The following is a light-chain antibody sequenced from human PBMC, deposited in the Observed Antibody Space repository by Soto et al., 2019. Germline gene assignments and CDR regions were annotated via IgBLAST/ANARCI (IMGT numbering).Light chain of an antibody. V-gene: IGKV3-15*01. CDR3: QQYFEWPPMT. CDR2: GAS. J-gene: IGKJ1*01. Sequence: VMTQSPATLSVSPGERATLSCWASETVATNLAWYQQKPCQAPRLLISGASTRAAGISDRFRGSGSGTEFTLTISSLRSEDSAIYYCQQYFEWPPMTSGQRTKVEI. CDR1: ETVATN.